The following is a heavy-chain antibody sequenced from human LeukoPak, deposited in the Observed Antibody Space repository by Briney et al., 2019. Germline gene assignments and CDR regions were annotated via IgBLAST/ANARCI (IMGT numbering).Heavy chain of an antibody. D-gene: IGHD3-10*01. V-gene: IGHV3-53*01. CDR1: GFTFSSYA. CDR3: ARDSYYYGSRSSRGMDV. CDR2: IYSGGST. J-gene: IGHJ6*02. Sequence: PGGSLRLSCAASGFTFSSYAMSWVRQAPGKGLEWVSVIYSGGSTYYADSVKGRFTISRDNSKNTLYLQMNSLRAEDTAVYYCARDSYYYGSRSSRGMDVWGQGTTVTVSS.